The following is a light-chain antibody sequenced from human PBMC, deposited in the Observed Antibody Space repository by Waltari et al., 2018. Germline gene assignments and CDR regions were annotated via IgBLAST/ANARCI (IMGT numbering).Light chain of an antibody. CDR1: LCNVGGYHH. CDR3: SSYTSSNTWV. V-gene: IGLV2-14*03. J-gene: IGLJ3*02. Sequence: HSALTQPASVSRSPGQSINISCTRTLCNVGGYHHVSWYQQHPGKAPKLMIYDVSNRPSGLSNRFSGSKSGNTASLTISGLQAEDEADYYCSSYTSSNTWVFGGGTKLTVL. CDR2: DVS.